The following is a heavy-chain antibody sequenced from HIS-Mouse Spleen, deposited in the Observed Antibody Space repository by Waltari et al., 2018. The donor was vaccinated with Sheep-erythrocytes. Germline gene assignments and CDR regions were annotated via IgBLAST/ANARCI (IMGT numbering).Heavy chain of an antibody. CDR1: GFTFSSYW. Sequence: EVQLVESGGGLVQPGGSLRLSCAASGFTFSSYWMSWVRQAPGKGREWVANIKQDGSEKYYVDSVKGRFTISRDNAKNSLYLQMNSLRAEDTAVYYCARAVAGTPYAFDIWGQGTMVTVSS. D-gene: IGHD1-7*01. J-gene: IGHJ3*02. CDR3: ARAVAGTPYAFDI. V-gene: IGHV3-7*01. CDR2: IKQDGSEK.